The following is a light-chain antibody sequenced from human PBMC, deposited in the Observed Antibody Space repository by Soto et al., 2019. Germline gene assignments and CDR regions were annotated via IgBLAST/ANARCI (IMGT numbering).Light chain of an antibody. CDR3: SSYTSSSSPYV. CDR1: SSDVGSYNL. CDR2: DVS. V-gene: IGLV2-14*02. J-gene: IGLJ1*01. Sequence: QSALTQPASVSGSPGQSITISCTGTSSDVGSYNLVSWYQQHPGKAPKLMIYDVSNRPSGVSNRFSGSKSGNTASLTISGLQAEDEADYYCSSYTSSSSPYVFGTGTRSPS.